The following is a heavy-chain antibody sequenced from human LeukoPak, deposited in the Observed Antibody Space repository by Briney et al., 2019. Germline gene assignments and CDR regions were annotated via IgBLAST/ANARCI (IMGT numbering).Heavy chain of an antibody. Sequence: SETLSLTCAVSGYSISSGYYWGWIRQPPGKGLEWIGSIYHSGSTYYNPSLKSRVTISVDTSKNQFSLKLSSVTAADTAVYYCARDLFRRATDFPYYYYYMDVWGKGTTVTVSS. D-gene: IGHD3-3*01. J-gene: IGHJ6*03. CDR2: IYHSGST. CDR1: GYSISSGYY. CDR3: ARDLFRRATDFPYYYYYMDV. V-gene: IGHV4-38-2*02.